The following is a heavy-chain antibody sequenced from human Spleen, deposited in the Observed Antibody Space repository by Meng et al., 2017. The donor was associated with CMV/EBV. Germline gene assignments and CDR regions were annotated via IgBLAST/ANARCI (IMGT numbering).Heavy chain of an antibody. J-gene: IGHJ4*02. D-gene: IGHD2-21*02. CDR3: ARGVTRLYFDY. CDR2: IYYSGST. V-gene: IGHV4-31*03. CDR1: GGSISSGGYY. Sequence: SETLSLTCTVSGGSISSGGYYWSWIRQHPGKGLEWIGYIYYSGSTYYNPSLKSRVTISVDTSKNQFSLKLSSVTAADTAVYYCARGVTRLYFDYWGQGTLVTVSS.